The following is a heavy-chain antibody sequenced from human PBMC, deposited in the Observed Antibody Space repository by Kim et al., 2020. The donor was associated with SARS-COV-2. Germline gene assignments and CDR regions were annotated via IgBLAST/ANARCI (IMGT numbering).Heavy chain of an antibody. CDR3: ARVDYDFWSGYSLHWYFDL. D-gene: IGHD3-3*01. J-gene: IGHJ2*01. Sequence: SETLSLTCTVSGGSISSGSYYWSWIRQPAGKGLEWIGRIYTSGSTNYNPSLKSRVTISVDTSKNQFSLKLSSVTAADTAVYYCARVDYDFWSGYSLHWYFDLWGRGTLVTVSS. V-gene: IGHV4-61*02. CDR2: IYTSGST. CDR1: GGSISSGSYY.